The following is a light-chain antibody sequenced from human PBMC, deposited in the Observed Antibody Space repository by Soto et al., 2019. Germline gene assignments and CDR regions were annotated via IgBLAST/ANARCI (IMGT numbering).Light chain of an antibody. Sequence: QSALTQPASVSGSPGQSITISCTGSSSDVGNYDLVSWYQRHPGKAPKLMIYEDTKRPSGVSNRFSGSKSGNTASLTISGLQAEDEADYYCCSYAGSSTFVFGGGTKLTVL. J-gene: IGLJ2*01. CDR3: CSYAGSSTFV. CDR2: EDT. V-gene: IGLV2-23*02. CDR1: SSDVGNYDL.